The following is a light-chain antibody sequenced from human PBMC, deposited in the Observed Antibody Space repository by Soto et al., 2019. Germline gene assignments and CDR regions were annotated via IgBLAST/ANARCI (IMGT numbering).Light chain of an antibody. CDR3: SSYAGTNKVV. CDR2: EVT. J-gene: IGLJ2*01. V-gene: IGLV2-8*01. CDR1: SSDVGAYNF. Sequence: QSVLTQPPSASGSPGQSVTISCTGTSSDVGAYNFVSWYQQHPGRAPKLLIYEVTKRPSGVPDRFSASTSGNTASLTISGLQAEDAADYYCSSYAGTNKVVFGGGTKDTVL.